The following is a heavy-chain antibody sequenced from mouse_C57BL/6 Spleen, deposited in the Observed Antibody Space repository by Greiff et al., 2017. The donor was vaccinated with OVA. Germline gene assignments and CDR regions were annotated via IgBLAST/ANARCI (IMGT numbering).Heavy chain of an antibody. V-gene: IGHV1-18*01. CDR2: INPNNGGT. CDR3: ARSEDGYYGIGYAMDY. Sequence: VQLQQSGPELVKPGASVKIPCKASGYTFTDYNMDWVKQSHGKSLEWIGDINPNNGGTIYNQKFKGKATLTVDKSSSTAYMELRSLTSEDTAVYYCARSEDGYYGIGYAMDYWGQGTSVTVSS. D-gene: IGHD2-3*01. J-gene: IGHJ4*01. CDR1: GYTFTDYN.